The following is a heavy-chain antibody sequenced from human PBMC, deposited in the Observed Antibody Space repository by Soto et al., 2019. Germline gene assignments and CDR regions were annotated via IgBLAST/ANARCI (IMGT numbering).Heavy chain of an antibody. J-gene: IGHJ4*02. D-gene: IGHD3-10*01. V-gene: IGHV1-18*01. CDR2: ISAYNGNT. CDR3: ARDGVTMVRGAYDY. CDR1: VSPFTTLG. Sequence: QVQLVQSGAEVKKPGASGRFSCKASVSPFTTLGISGVRQAPGQGLGWMGWISAYNGNTNYAQKLQGRVTMTTDTSTSTAYMELRSLRSDDTAVYYCARDGVTMVRGAYDYWGQGTLVTVSS.